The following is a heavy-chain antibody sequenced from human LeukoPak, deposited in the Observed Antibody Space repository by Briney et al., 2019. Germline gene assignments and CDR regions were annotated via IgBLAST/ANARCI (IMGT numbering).Heavy chain of an antibody. V-gene: IGHV4-59*01. J-gene: IGHJ4*02. CDR1: GGSISSYY. CDR2: IYYSGST. D-gene: IGHD6-19*01. Sequence: SETLSLTCTVSGGSISSYYWSWIRQPPGKGLEWIGYIYYSGSTNYNPSLKSRVTISVDTSKNQFSLKLSSVTAADTAVYYCASAKVIAVAVAYWGQGTLVTVSS. CDR3: ASAKVIAVAVAY.